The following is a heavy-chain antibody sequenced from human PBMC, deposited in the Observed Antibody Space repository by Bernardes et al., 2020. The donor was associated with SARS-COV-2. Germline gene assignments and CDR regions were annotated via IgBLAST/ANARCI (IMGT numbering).Heavy chain of an antibody. Sequence: GGSLRLSCAASGFTFSSYAMSRVRQAPGKGLEWVSAISGSGGSTYYADSVKGRFTISRDNSKNTLYLQMNSLRAEDKAVYYCSKDRWLDPDAFDIWGQGTMVTVSS. CDR1: GFTFSSYA. J-gene: IGHJ3*02. CDR3: SKDRWLDPDAFDI. D-gene: IGHD5-12*01. CDR2: ISGSGGST. V-gene: IGHV3-23*01.